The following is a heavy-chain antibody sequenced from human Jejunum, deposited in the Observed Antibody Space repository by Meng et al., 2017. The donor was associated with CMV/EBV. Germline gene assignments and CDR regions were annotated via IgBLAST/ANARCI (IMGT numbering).Heavy chain of an antibody. CDR1: GASFSNYY. V-gene: IGHV4-34*01. Sequence: LSLPCPVYGASFSNYYFSWVRQAPGKGLEWIGEINHRGRTNYNPSLKSRVTMSVDTSKSQLSLNLSSVTAADTAVYYCARGLPVFHWGQGTLVTVSS. J-gene: IGHJ4*02. CDR3: ARGLPVFH. CDR2: INHRGRT.